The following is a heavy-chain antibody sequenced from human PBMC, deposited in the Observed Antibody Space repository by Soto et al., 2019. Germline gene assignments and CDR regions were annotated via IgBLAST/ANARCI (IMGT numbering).Heavy chain of an antibody. V-gene: IGHV3-74*01. CDR3: ASPDYDILTGYYNNDY. CDR1: GFTFSSYW. CDR2: INSDGSST. D-gene: IGHD3-9*01. J-gene: IGHJ4*02. Sequence: QAGGSLRLSCAASGFTFSSYWMHWVRQAPGKGLVWVSRINSDGSSTSYADSVKGRLTISRDNAKNTLCLQMNSLRAEDTAVYYCASPDYDILTGYYNNDYWGQGTLVTVS.